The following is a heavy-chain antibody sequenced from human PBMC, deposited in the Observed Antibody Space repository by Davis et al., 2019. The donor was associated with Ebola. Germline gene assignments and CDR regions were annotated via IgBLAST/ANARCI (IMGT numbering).Heavy chain of an antibody. CDR2: INAGNGNT. CDR3: AREDSGSYSIVYYYYGIDV. V-gene: IGHV1-3*01. CDR1: GYTFTSYA. J-gene: IGHJ6*02. Sequence: ASVKVSCKASGYTFTSYAIHWVRQAPGQRLEWMGWINAGNGNTKYSQKFQGRVTITRDTSASIVYMELSSLRSEDTAEYYCAREDSGSYSIVYYYYGIDVWGQGTTVTVSS. D-gene: IGHD1-26*01.